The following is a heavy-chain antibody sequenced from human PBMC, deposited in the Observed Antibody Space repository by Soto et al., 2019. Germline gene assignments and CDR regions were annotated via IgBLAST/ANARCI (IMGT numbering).Heavy chain of an antibody. CDR1: GFTFSSYA. Sequence: GGSLRLSCAASGFTFSSYAMSWVRQAPGKGLECFSAIIGSGGSTYYADSVKGRFTISRDNSKNTLFLQMNSLRAEDTAVYYCAKDPLYDFWSGYDYYYGMDVWGQGTTVTVSS. V-gene: IGHV3-23*01. D-gene: IGHD3-3*01. CDR3: AKDPLYDFWSGYDYYYGMDV. CDR2: IIGSGGST. J-gene: IGHJ6*02.